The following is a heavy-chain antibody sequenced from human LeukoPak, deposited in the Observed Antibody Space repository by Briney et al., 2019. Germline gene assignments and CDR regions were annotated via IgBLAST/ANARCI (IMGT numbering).Heavy chain of an antibody. J-gene: IGHJ4*02. V-gene: IGHV3-21*01. Sequence: GGSLRLSCAASGFTFSSYSMNWVRQAPGKGLEWVSFISTSSSYIHNADSVKGRFTISRDNAKNSLYLQMNSLRAEDTAVYYCAPIGITMIVVSWGQGTLVTVSS. CDR1: GFTFSSYS. D-gene: IGHD3-22*01. CDR3: APIGITMIVVS. CDR2: ISTSSSYI.